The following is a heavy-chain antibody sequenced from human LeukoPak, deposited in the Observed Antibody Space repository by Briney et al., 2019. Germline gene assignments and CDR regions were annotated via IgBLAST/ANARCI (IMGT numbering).Heavy chain of an antibody. J-gene: IGHJ3*02. CDR1: GYSFTSYW. V-gene: IGHV5-51*01. CDR3: ARRRHDYGGNSYDAFDI. CDR2: IYPGDSDT. Sequence: GESLKISCKGSGYSFTSYWIGWVRQMPGKGLEWMGIIYPGDSDTRYSPSFQGQVTISADKSISTAHLQWSSLKASDTAMYYCARRRHDYGGNSYDAFDIWGQGTMVTVSS. D-gene: IGHD4-23*01.